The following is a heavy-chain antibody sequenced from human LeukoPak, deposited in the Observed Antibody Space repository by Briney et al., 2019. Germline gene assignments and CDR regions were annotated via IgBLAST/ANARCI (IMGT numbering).Heavy chain of an antibody. D-gene: IGHD6-13*01. V-gene: IGHV3-23*01. CDR1: GFTFSSYA. CDR2: ISGSGGST. CDR3: AKALGAIAAAGDDAFDI. Sequence: PGGSLRLSCAASGFTFSSYAMSWVRQAPGKGLEWVSAISGSGGSTYYADSVKGRFTISRDNSKNMLYLQMNSLRVEDTAVYYCAKALGAIAAAGDDAFDIWGQGTMVTVSS. J-gene: IGHJ3*02.